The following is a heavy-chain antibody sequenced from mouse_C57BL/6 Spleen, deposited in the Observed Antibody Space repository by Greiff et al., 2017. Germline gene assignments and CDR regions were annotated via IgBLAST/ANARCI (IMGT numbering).Heavy chain of an antibody. CDR2: IHPNSGST. D-gene: IGHD2-4*01. V-gene: IGHV1-64*01. J-gene: IGHJ2*01. CDR3: ARWGYDYDRYFDY. CDR1: GYTFTSYW. Sequence: QVQLQQPGAELVKPGASVKLSCKASGYTFTSYWMHWVKQRPGQGLEWIGMIHPNSGSTNYNEKFKSKATLTVDKSSSTAYMQLSSLTSEDSAVYYCARWGYDYDRYFDYWGQGTTLTVSS.